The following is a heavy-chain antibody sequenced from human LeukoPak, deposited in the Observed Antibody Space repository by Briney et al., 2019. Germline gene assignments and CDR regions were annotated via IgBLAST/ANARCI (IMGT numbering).Heavy chain of an antibody. J-gene: IGHJ4*02. CDR1: GFTLSSYA. CDR2: ISVSGNT. Sequence: GGSLRLSCAASGFTLSSYAMSWVRQGPGKGLEWVSAISVSGNTYHADSVKGRFTISRDNSKNTLYLQMNSLRTEDTAVYYCATATIFGVVLYYWGQGTLVTVSS. D-gene: IGHD3-3*01. V-gene: IGHV3-23*01. CDR3: ATATIFGVVLYY.